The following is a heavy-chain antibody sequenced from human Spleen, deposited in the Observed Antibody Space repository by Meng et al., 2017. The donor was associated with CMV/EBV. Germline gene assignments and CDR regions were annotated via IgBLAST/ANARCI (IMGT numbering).Heavy chain of an antibody. D-gene: IGHD1-26*01. Sequence: GESLKISCAASGFTFSSYRMSWVRQAPGKGLEWVANIKQDGSEKYYVDSVKGRFTISRDNAKNSLFLQMNSLRAEDTAVYYCARGIVGVTTTNFDYWGQGTLVTVSS. CDR3: ARGIVGVTTTNFDY. J-gene: IGHJ4*02. CDR2: IKQDGSEK. V-gene: IGHV3-7*01. CDR1: GFTFSSYR.